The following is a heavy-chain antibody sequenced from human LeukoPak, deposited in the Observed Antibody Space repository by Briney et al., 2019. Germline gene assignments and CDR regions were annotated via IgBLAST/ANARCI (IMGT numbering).Heavy chain of an antibody. D-gene: IGHD3-10*01. CDR1: GGTFSSYA. CDR2: IIPIFGTA. V-gene: IGHV1-69*05. CDR3: ARVLRPDGGLLLPYYYYMDV. Sequence: SVKVSCKASGGTFSSYAISWVRQAPGQGLEGMGGIIPIFGTANYAQKFQGRVTITTDESTSTAYMELSSLRPEDTAVYYCARVLRPDGGLLLPYYYYMDVWGKGTTVTVSS. J-gene: IGHJ6*03.